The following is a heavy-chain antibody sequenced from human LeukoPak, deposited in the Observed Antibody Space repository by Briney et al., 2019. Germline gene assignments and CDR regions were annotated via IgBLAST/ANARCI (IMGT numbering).Heavy chain of an antibody. D-gene: IGHD3-22*01. J-gene: IGHJ4*02. V-gene: IGHV3-23*01. Sequence: GGSLRLSCVASGVTLSNYAMSWVRQAPGKGLEWVSAISGSGGSTYYADSVKGRFTISRDNSKNTLYLQMNSLRAEDTAVYYCAKDPFYYDSSGYYPDYWGQGTLVTVSS. CDR2: ISGSGGST. CDR3: AKDPFYYDSSGYYPDY. CDR1: GVTLSNYA.